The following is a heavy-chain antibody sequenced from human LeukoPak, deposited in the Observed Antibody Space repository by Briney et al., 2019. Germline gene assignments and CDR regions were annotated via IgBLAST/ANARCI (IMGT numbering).Heavy chain of an antibody. CDR1: GFIFSNYA. Sequence: GGSLRLSCAASGFIFSNYAMTWVRQAPGRGLQWVAAISGSGDSTFYADSVKGRFTISRDNSKNTLYLQMDSLRVEDTAIYYCAKDRSGSGSYYPDYWGQGTLVTVSS. CDR3: AKDRSGSGSYYPDY. D-gene: IGHD1-26*01. J-gene: IGHJ4*02. V-gene: IGHV3-23*01. CDR2: ISGSGDST.